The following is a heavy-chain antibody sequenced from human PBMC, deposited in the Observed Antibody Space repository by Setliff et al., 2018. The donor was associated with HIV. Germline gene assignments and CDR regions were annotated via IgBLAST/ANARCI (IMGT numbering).Heavy chain of an antibody. D-gene: IGHD3-22*01. CDR2: IFYGGRA. J-gene: IGHJ3*02. V-gene: IGHV4-39*07. Sequence: ASETLSLTCTVSGGSISTSSFSWGWVRQSPGRGLEWIGSIFYGGRAYYNPSLRSRLTMSVDTSKIQSSLELRSLTAADTAVYYCARGYGGTYYSDSSGYYYKVDAFDIWGQGTAVTVSS. CDR1: GGSISTSSFS. CDR3: ARGYGGTYYSDSSGYYYKVDAFDI.